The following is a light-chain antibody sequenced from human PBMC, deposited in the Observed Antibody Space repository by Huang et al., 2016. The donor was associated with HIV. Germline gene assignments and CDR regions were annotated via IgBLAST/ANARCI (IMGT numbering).Light chain of an antibody. CDR3: QQRYDRVT. CDR1: QNSNNF. J-gene: IGKJ4*01. Sequence: EIVLTQSPATVSLFLGDRVTLSCRATQNSNNFLAWYQQKPGRAPTLLMYDASIRPSGIPARFTGSGSGTDFTLTISSLETEDVAIYYCQQRYDRVTFGGGT. V-gene: IGKV3-11*01. CDR2: DAS.